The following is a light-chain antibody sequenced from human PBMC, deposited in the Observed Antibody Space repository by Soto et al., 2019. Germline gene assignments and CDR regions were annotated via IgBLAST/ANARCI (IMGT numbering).Light chain of an antibody. V-gene: IGKV3-15*01. CDR1: QSVSSN. CDR2: GAS. J-gene: IGKJ5*01. Sequence: EIVMTQSPATLSVSPGERATLSCRASQSVSSNLAWYQQKPGQAPRLLIYGASTRATGIPARFSGSGSGTKFTLTIGSLQYEDFAIYYCRQINTWRWTFGKG. CDR3: RQINTWRWT.